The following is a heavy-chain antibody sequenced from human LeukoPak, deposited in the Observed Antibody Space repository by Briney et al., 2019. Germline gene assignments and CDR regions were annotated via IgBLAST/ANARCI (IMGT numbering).Heavy chain of an antibody. CDR2: IYPGDSDT. CDR3: ARQGFYCSGGSCSFGWFDP. CDR1: GYSFTSYW. J-gene: IGHJ5*02. D-gene: IGHD2-15*01. Sequence: GESLKISCKGSGYSFTSYWIGWVRQMPGKGLEWMGIIYPGDSDTRYSPSFQGQVTISADKSISTAYLQWCSLKASDTAMYYCARQGFYCSGGSCSFGWFDPWGQGTLVTVSS. V-gene: IGHV5-51*01.